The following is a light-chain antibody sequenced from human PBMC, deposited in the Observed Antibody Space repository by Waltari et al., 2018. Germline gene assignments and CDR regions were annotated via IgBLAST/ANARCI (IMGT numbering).Light chain of an antibody. J-gene: IGLJ3*02. Sequence: QSALTQPRSVSGSPGQSVTISCTGTSSDVGGYNYVPWYQQHPGTAPKLMIYAVSKPPSGVPDRFSGAKSGDTASLTISGLQAEDEADYYCCSYAGSYTSWVYGGGTKLTVL. CDR2: AVS. V-gene: IGLV2-11*01. CDR3: CSYAGSYTSWV. CDR1: SSDVGGYNY.